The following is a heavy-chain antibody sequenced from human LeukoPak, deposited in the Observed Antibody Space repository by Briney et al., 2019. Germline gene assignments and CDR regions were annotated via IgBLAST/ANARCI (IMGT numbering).Heavy chain of an antibody. D-gene: IGHD2-2*02. CDR1: GYTFTGYY. Sequence: ASVKVSCKASGYTFTGYYMHWVRQAPGQGREWMGWINPNSGGTNYAQKFQGRVTVTRDTSISTAYMELSRLRSDDTAVYYCARDLGYCSSTSCYMGWGQGTLVTVSS. J-gene: IGHJ4*02. V-gene: IGHV1-2*02. CDR3: ARDLGYCSSTSCYMG. CDR2: INPNSGGT.